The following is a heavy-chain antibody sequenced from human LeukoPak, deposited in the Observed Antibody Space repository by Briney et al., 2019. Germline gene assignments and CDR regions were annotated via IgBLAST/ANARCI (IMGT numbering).Heavy chain of an antibody. V-gene: IGHV4-34*01. D-gene: IGHD5-12*01. Sequence: PSETLSLTCAVYGGSFSGYYWSWIGQPPGKGLEWIGEINHSGSTNYNPSLKSRVTISVDTSKNQFSLKLSSVTAADTAVYYCARVVATIRSKWFDPWGQGTLVTVSS. CDR1: GGSFSGYY. CDR2: INHSGST. CDR3: ARVVATIRSKWFDP. J-gene: IGHJ5*02.